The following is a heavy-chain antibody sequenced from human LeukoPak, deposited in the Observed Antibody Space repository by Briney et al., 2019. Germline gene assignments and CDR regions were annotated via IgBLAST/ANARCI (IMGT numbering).Heavy chain of an antibody. D-gene: IGHD6-13*01. J-gene: IGHJ5*02. V-gene: IGHV4-34*01. CDR3: ARERDIAAAGTGGNWFVP. CDR2: INHSGST. Sequence: PSETLSLTCAVYGGSFSGYYWSWIRQPPGKGLEWIGEINHSGSTNYNPSLKSRVTISVDTSKNQFSLKLSSVTAADTAVYYCARERDIAAAGTGGNWFVPWGQGTLVTVSS. CDR1: GGSFSGYY.